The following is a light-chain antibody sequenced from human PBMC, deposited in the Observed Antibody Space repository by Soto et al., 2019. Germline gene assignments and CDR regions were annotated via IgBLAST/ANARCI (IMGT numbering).Light chain of an antibody. CDR2: KAS. J-gene: IGKJ1*01. Sequence: DIQMTQSPSTLSGSVGDRVTITCRASQTISSWLAWYQQKPGKAPKLLIYKASTLKSGVPSRFSGSGSGTEFTLTIISRQPDDFATYDCQHYNSYSEAFGQGTKVDIK. CDR1: QTISSW. V-gene: IGKV1-5*03. CDR3: QHYNSYSEA.